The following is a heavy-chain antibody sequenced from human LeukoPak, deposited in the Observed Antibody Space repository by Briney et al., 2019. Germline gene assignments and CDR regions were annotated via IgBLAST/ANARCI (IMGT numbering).Heavy chain of an antibody. J-gene: IGHJ3*02. Sequence: SSETLSLTCTVSGGSISSSTYYWGWLRQPPGKGLEWIGVIFYSGNTFYNPSLRSRVSISVDTSKNQFSLNLRSVTAADTAVCYCAREMDQVMYDAFGIWGQGTMVTVSS. CDR1: GGSISSSTYY. V-gene: IGHV4-39*07. CDR2: IFYSGNT. D-gene: IGHD2-2*03. CDR3: AREMDQVMYDAFGI.